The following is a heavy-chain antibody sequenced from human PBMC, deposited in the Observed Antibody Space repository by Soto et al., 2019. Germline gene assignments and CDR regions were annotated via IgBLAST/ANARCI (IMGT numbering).Heavy chain of an antibody. CDR2: ISAYNGNT. CDR1: GYTFTSYG. D-gene: IGHD6-6*01. V-gene: IGHV1-18*01. CDR3: ARALSSRSSSAHNWFDP. Sequence: ASVKVSCKASGYTFTSYGISWVRQAPGQGLEWMGWISAYNGNTNYAQKLQGRVTMTTDTSTSTAYMELRSLRSDDTAVYYCARALSSRSSSAHNWFDPWGQGTLVTVSS. J-gene: IGHJ5*02.